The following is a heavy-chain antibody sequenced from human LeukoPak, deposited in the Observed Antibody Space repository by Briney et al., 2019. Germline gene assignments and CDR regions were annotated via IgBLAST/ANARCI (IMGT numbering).Heavy chain of an antibody. CDR1: GYTFTSYA. J-gene: IGHJ3*02. Sequence: ASVNVSCKASGYTFTSYAMHWVRQAPGQRLEWMGWINAGNGNTKYSQKFQGRVTITRDTSASTAYMELSSLRSEDTAVYYCARERAQWLGAFDIWGQGTMVTVSS. CDR3: ARERAQWLGAFDI. CDR2: INAGNGNT. V-gene: IGHV1-3*01. D-gene: IGHD6-19*01.